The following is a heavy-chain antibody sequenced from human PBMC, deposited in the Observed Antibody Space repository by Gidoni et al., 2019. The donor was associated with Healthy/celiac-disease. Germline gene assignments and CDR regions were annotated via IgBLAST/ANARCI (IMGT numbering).Heavy chain of an antibody. J-gene: IGHJ5*02. CDR1: GYTFTSYD. V-gene: IGHV1-8*01. CDR2: MNPNSGNT. CDR3: ARRRGSRVGATTWFDP. D-gene: IGHD1-26*01. Sequence: QVQLVQSGAEVKKPGASVKVSCKASGYTFTSYDINWVRQATGQGLEWMGWMNPNSGNTGYAQKFQGRVTMTRNTSISTAYMELSSLRSEDTAVYYCARRRGSRVGATTWFDPWGQGTLVTVSS.